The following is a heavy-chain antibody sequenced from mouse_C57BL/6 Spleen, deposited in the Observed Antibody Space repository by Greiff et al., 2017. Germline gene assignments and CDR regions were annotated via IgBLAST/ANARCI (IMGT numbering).Heavy chain of an antibody. CDR3: ARWVYYGNGGYAMDY. Sequence: VQLVESGPELVKPGASVKISCKASGYAFSSSWMNWVKQRPGKGLEWIGRIYPGDGDTNDNGKFKGKATLTADKSSSTAYMQLSSLTSEDSAVYFCARWVYYGNGGYAMDYWGQGTSVTVSS. V-gene: IGHV1-82*01. D-gene: IGHD2-1*01. CDR2: IYPGDGDT. J-gene: IGHJ4*01. CDR1: GYAFSSSW.